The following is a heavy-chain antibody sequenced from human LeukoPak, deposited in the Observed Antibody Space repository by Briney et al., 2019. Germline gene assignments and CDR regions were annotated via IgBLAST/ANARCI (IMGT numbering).Heavy chain of an antibody. J-gene: IGHJ4*02. CDR2: ISSSSSTI. D-gene: IGHD2-15*01. V-gene: IGHV3-48*01. CDR3: AKSCGGSCYSVDY. Sequence: GGSLRLSCAASGFTFSSYSMNWVRQAPGKGLEWVSYISSSSSTIYYADSVKGRFTISRDNSKNTLYLQMNSLRAEDTAVYYCAKSCGGSCYSVDYWGQGTLVTVSS. CDR1: GFTFSSYS.